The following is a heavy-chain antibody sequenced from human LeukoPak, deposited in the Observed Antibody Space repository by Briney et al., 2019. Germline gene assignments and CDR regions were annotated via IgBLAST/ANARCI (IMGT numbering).Heavy chain of an antibody. CDR1: GGSFSGSY. Sequence: SETLSLTCAVYGGSFSGSYWSWIRQPPGKGLEWIGEINHSGITNYNPSLKSRVTISVDTPKNQFSLKLSSLTAADTAVYDCARGGRFRGYSDYGEEYWGQGTLLPVSS. D-gene: IGHD5-12*01. V-gene: IGHV4-34*01. CDR3: ARGGRFRGYSDYGEEY. CDR2: INHSGIT. J-gene: IGHJ4*02.